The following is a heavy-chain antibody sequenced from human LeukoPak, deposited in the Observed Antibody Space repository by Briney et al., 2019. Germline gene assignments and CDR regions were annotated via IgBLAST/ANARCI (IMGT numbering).Heavy chain of an antibody. CDR2: INHSGST. D-gene: IGHD5-12*01. J-gene: IGHJ3*02. Sequence: KSSETLSLTCAVYGGSFSGYYWSWIRQPPGKGLEWIGEINHSGSTNYNPSLKSRVTISVDTSKNQFSLKLSSVTAADTAVYYCARPRGYSGYDSADDAFDIWGQGTMVTVSS. CDR1: GGSFSGYY. V-gene: IGHV4-34*01. CDR3: ARPRGYSGYDSADDAFDI.